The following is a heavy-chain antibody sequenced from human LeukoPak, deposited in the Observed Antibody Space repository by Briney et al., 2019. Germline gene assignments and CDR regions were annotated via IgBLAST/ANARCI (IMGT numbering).Heavy chain of an antibody. D-gene: IGHD2-15*01. CDR1: GGSISSSNW. Sequence: SETLSLTCAVSGGSISSSNWWSWVRQPPGKGLEWIGEIYHSGSTNYNPSLKSRVTISVDTSKNQFSLKLSSVTAADTAVYYCARWFRGGSYYWFDPWGQGTLVTVSS. V-gene: IGHV4-4*02. J-gene: IGHJ5*02. CDR3: ARWFRGGSYYWFDP. CDR2: IYHSGST.